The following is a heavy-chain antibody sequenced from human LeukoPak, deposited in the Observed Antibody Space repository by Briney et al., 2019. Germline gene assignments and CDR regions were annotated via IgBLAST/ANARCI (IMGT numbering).Heavy chain of an antibody. Sequence: EASVKVSCKASGGTLSSHAISWVRQAPGQGLEWRGGIIPIFGTANYAQKFQGRVTITADESTSTAYLELSSLRSEGTAMYFCARDLDLGGDIVTPFDYWGQGTLVTVSS. D-gene: IGHD3-16*02. V-gene: IGHV1-69*13. J-gene: IGHJ4*02. CDR1: GGTLSSHA. CDR2: IIPIFGTA. CDR3: ARDLDLGGDIVTPFDY.